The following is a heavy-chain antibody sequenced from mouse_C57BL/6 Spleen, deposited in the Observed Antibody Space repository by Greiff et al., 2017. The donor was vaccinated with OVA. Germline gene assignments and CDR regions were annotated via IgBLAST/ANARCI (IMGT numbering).Heavy chain of an antibody. J-gene: IGHJ2*01. V-gene: IGHV5-4*01. Sequence: VHLVESGGGLVKPGGSLKLSCAASGFTFSRSAMSWVRQTPEKRLEWVATISDGGSHPYYPDNVTGRFTISRDNAKNNLDLHMSHLKSEDTAMYYCAREAGTSDYFDYWGQGTTLTVSS. CDR2: ISDGGSHP. D-gene: IGHD3-3*01. CDR3: AREAGTSDYFDY. CDR1: GFTFSRSA.